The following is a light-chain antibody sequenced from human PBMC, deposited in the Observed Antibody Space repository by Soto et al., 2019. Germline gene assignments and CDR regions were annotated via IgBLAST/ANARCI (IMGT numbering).Light chain of an antibody. CDR1: QSVSSN. CDR2: GAY. CDR3: KKYNKWHLT. Sequence: ESLLPTSPATMSFSPGSLSKTYFLSSQSVSSNYLAWYQQKPGQAPRLIISGAYTRATGIKDRFSGSGSGTDFTLTIRSMQSEDSAVYHCKKYNKWHLTFGGGHKGAIK. V-gene: IGKV3D-15*01. J-gene: IGKJ4*01.